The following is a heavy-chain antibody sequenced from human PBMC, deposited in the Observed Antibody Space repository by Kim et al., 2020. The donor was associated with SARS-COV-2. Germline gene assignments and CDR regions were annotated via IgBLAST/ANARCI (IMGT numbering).Heavy chain of an antibody. J-gene: IGHJ4*02. CDR3: ARAAFGDCSSTSCYLLSFDY. V-gene: IGHV5-51*01. CDR1: GYSFTSYW. D-gene: IGHD2-2*01. CDR2: IYPGDSDT. Sequence: GESLKISCKGSGYSFTSYWIGWVRQMPGKGLEWMGIIYPGDSDTRYSPSFQGQVTISADKSISTAYLQWSSLKASDTAMYYCARAAFGDCSSTSCYLLSFDYWGQGTLVTVSS.